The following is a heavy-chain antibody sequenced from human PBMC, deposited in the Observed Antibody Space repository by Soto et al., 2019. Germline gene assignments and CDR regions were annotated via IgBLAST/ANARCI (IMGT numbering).Heavy chain of an antibody. CDR3: AKGDLVASYFDY. Sequence: HPGGSLRLSCAASGFTFSSYAMSWVRQAPGKGLEWVSAISGSGGSTYYADSVKGRFTISRDNSKNTLYLQMNSLRAEDTAVYYCAKGDLVASYFDYWGQGTLVTVSS. J-gene: IGHJ4*02. D-gene: IGHD3-16*01. CDR1: GFTFSSYA. V-gene: IGHV3-23*01. CDR2: ISGSGGST.